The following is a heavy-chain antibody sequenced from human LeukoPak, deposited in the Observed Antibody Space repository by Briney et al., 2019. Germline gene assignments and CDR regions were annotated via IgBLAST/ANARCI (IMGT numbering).Heavy chain of an antibody. CDR3: ARRGYSSSWNVFYLDY. CDR2: IGSYNGNT. Sequence: ASVTVSCTASGYTFTNYGINWVRQAPGQGLEWMRWIGSYNGNTNYAQKVQDRVTMTTDRSTNTVYMELRSLTSDDTAVYYCARRGYSSSWNVFYLDYWGQGTLVTVSS. V-gene: IGHV1-18*01. D-gene: IGHD6-13*01. J-gene: IGHJ4*02. CDR1: GYTFTNYG.